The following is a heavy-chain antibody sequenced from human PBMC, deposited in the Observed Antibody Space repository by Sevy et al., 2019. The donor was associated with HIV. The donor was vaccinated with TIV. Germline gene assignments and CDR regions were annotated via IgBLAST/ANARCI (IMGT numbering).Heavy chain of an antibody. CDR3: TRGYYYDSSGYSDY. Sequence: GGSLRLSCTGSGFTFGDYAMSWFRQAPGMGLEWVGFIRSTDYGGATEYAASVKGRFTISRDDSKSIADLQMNSLKTDDTAVYYCTRGYYYDSSGYSDYWGQGTLVTVSS. J-gene: IGHJ4*02. V-gene: IGHV3-49*03. D-gene: IGHD3-22*01. CDR2: IRSTDYGGAT. CDR1: GFTFGDYA.